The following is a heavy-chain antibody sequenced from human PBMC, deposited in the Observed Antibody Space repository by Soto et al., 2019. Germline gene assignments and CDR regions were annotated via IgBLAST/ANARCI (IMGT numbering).Heavy chain of an antibody. Sequence: QITLKESGPTLVKPTQTLTLTFTFSGFSLSTSGVGVAWIRQPPGKALEWLALIYWDDDKRYRPSLESRLTITKDTSRIQVVLTKTNMDSVDTATYFCAYLPCSGGSCYWFSFSGMDVWCQGTTVSVSS. V-gene: IGHV2-5*02. CDR1: GFSLSTSGVG. CDR3: AYLPCSGGSCYWFSFSGMDV. J-gene: IGHJ6*02. CDR2: IYWDDDK. D-gene: IGHD2-15*01.